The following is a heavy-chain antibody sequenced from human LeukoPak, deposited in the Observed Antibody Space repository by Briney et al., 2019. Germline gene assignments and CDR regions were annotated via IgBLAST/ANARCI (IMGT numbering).Heavy chain of an antibody. CDR3: ARESGYSSSWYDY. CDR2: INPNSGGT. V-gene: IGHV1-2*02. CDR1: GYTFTGYY. J-gene: IGHJ4*02. Sequence: GASVKDSCKASGYTFTGYYMHWVRQAPGQGLEWMGWINPNSGGTNYAQKFQGRVTMTRDTSISTAYMELSRLRSDDTAVYYCARESGYSSSWYDYWGQGTLVTVSS. D-gene: IGHD6-13*01.